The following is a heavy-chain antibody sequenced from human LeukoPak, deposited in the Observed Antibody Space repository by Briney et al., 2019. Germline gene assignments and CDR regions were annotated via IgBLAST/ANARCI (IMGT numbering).Heavy chain of an antibody. CDR1: GGSISSGSYS. J-gene: IGHJ4*02. Sequence: PSETLSLTCAVSGGSISSGSYSWSWIRQPPGKGLEWIGYIYYSGSTNYNPSLKSRVTISVDTSKNQFSLKLSSVTAADTAVYYCARGRAYYDILTGFDYWGQGTLVTVSS. CDR2: IYYSGST. D-gene: IGHD3-9*01. V-gene: IGHV4-61*01. CDR3: ARGRAYYDILTGFDY.